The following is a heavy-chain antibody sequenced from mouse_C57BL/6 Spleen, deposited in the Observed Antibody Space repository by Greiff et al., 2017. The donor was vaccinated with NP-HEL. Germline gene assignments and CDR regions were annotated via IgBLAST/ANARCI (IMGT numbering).Heavy chain of an antibody. CDR3: ARAYYSIYAMDY. Sequence: QVQLKESGAELVRPGTSVKVSCKASGYAFTNYLIEWVKQRPGQGLEWIGVINPGSGGTNYNEKFKGKATLTADKSSSTAYMQLSSLTSEDSAVYFCARAYYSIYAMDYWGQGTSVTVSS. V-gene: IGHV1-54*01. CDR1: GYAFTNYL. CDR2: INPGSGGT. J-gene: IGHJ4*01. D-gene: IGHD2-5*01.